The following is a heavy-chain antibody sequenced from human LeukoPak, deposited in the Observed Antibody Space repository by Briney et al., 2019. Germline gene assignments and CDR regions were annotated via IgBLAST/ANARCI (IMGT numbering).Heavy chain of an antibody. Sequence: GRSLRLSCVVSGVTFSTDGVHWGRHPQRKGLEREALIWYDGSNKYYADSVKGRFTISRYNSKHTLYLQMNRLRAEDTAVYYCAKSSSGNHAAGYFDYWGQGTLVTVSS. J-gene: IGHJ4*02. CDR2: IWYDGSNK. V-gene: IGHV3-33*06. D-gene: IGHD6-13*01. CDR3: AKSSSGNHAAGYFDY. CDR1: GVTFSTDG.